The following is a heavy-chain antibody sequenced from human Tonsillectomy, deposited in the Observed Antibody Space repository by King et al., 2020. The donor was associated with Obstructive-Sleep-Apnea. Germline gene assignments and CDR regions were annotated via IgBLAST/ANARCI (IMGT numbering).Heavy chain of an antibody. CDR2: IYYSGST. D-gene: IGHD2-15*01. CDR3: ARVDCSGASCYPGY. Sequence: QLQESGPGLVKPSEILSLTCTVSGGAVSTYYWSWIRQPPGKGLEWIGYIYYSGSTNYNRSLKSRFTISLDTPYNQVSLKLSFVTAADTAVYYCARVDCSGASCYPGYWGQGTLVTVSS. J-gene: IGHJ4*02. CDR1: GGAVSTYY. V-gene: IGHV4-59*02.